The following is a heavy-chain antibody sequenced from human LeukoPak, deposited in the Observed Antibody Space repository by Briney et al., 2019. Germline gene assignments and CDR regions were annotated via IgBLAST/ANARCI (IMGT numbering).Heavy chain of an antibody. Sequence: GASVKVSCKASGGTFSSYAISWVRQAPGQGLEWMGGIIPIFGTANYAQKFQGRVTITADESTSTAYMELSSLRSEDAAVYYCARGPTYYYDSSGYSYFDYWGQGTLVTVSS. CDR2: IIPIFGTA. CDR1: GGTFSSYA. V-gene: IGHV1-69*13. CDR3: ARGPTYYYDSSGYSYFDY. J-gene: IGHJ4*02. D-gene: IGHD3-22*01.